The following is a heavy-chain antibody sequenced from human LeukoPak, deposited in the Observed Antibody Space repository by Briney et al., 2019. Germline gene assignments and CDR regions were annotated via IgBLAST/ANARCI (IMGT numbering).Heavy chain of an antibody. J-gene: IGHJ5*02. D-gene: IGHD5-18*01. Sequence: ASVKVSCTASGYTFTSYGISWVRQAPGQGLEWMGWISAYNGNTNYAQKLQGRVTMTTDTSTSTAYMELRSLRSDDTAVYYCARGKAMAPYNWFDPWGQGTLVTVSS. CDR1: GYTFTSYG. CDR2: ISAYNGNT. V-gene: IGHV1-18*01. CDR3: ARGKAMAPYNWFDP.